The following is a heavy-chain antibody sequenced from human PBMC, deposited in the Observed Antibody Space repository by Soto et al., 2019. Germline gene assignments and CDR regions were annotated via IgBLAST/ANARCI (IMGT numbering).Heavy chain of an antibody. CDR3: ARVSLASGYDYYYYYGMDV. J-gene: IGHJ6*02. V-gene: IGHV1-8*01. D-gene: IGHD5-12*01. Sequence: ASVKVSCKASGYTFTSYDINRVRHATGQGLEWMGWMNPNSGNTGYAQKFQGRVTMTRNTSISTAYMELSSLRSEDTAVYYCARVSLASGYDYYYYYGMDVWGQGTTVTVSS. CDR1: GYTFTSYD. CDR2: MNPNSGNT.